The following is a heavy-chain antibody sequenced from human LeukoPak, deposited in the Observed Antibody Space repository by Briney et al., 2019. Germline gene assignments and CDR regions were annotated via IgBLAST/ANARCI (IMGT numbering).Heavy chain of an antibody. D-gene: IGHD5-12*01. CDR1: GGSISSGSYY. Sequence: SQTLSLTCTVSGGSISSGSYYWRWIRQPAGKGLEWTGRIYTSGSTNYNPSLKSRVTISVDTSKNQFSLKLSSVTAADTAVYYCASSKRGYSGYAGYFDYWGQGTLVTVSS. CDR2: IYTSGST. CDR3: ASSKRGYSGYAGYFDY. V-gene: IGHV4-61*02. J-gene: IGHJ4*02.